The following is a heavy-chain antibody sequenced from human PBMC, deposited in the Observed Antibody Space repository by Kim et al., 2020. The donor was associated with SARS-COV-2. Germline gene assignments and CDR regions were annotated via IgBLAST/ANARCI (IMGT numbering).Heavy chain of an antibody. CDR2: IYYSGST. J-gene: IGHJ4*02. Sequence: SETLSLTCTVSGGSISSSSYYWGWIRQPPGKGLEWIGSIYYSGSTYYNPSLKSRVTISVDTSKNQFSLKLSSVTAADTAVYYCARQADHDYGDYAFDYWGQGTLVTVSS. CDR1: GGSISSSSYY. D-gene: IGHD4-17*01. CDR3: ARQADHDYGDYAFDY. V-gene: IGHV4-39*01.